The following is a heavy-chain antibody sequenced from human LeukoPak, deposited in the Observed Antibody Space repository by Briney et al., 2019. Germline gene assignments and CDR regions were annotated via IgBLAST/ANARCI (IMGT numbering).Heavy chain of an antibody. V-gene: IGHV3-21*01. CDR1: GFTFSSYS. Sequence: GGSLRLSCAASGFTFSSYSMNWVRQAPGKGLEWVSSISSSNSYIYNADSVKGRFTISRDNAKNSLYLQMNSLRAEDTAVYYCASPGGGGVATPIPYWGQGTLVTVSS. CDR2: ISSSNSYI. CDR3: ASPGGGGVATPIPY. D-gene: IGHD3-16*01. J-gene: IGHJ4*02.